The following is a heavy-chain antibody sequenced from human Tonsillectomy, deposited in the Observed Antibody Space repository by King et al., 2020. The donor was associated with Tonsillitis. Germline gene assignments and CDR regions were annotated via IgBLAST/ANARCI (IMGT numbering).Heavy chain of an antibody. CDR3: PREYALHGMDV. J-gene: IGHJ6*02. Sequence: VQLVESGGGLVQPGGSLRLSCAASGFTLSDHYMEWVRQAPGKGLEWVGRSRKKVNKYITDYAAYVKDRFTISRDDSKNSLYLQMNSLKTGDTAVYYCPREYALHGMDVWGQGTPVTVS. CDR2: SRKKVNKYIT. CDR1: GFTLSDHY. V-gene: IGHV3-72*01.